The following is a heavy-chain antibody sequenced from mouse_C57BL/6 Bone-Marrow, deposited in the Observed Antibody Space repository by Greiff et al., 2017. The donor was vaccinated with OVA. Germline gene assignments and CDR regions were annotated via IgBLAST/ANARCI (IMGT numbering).Heavy chain of an antibody. CDR1: GYAFSSYW. Sequence: QVQLKQSGAELVKPGASVKISCKASGYAFSSYWMNWVKQRPGKGLEWIGQIYPGDGDTNYNGKFKGKATLTADKSSSTAYMQLSSLTSEDSAVYFCAREGGTTPYYFDYWGQGTTLTVSS. CDR2: IYPGDGDT. V-gene: IGHV1-80*01. CDR3: AREGGTTPYYFDY. D-gene: IGHD1-1*01. J-gene: IGHJ2*01.